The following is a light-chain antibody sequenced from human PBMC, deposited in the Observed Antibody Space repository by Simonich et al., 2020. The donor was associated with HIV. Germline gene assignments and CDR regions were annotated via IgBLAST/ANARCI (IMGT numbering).Light chain of an antibody. V-gene: IGLV1-47*01. CDR2: RNN. J-gene: IGLJ3*02. CDR1: SSNIGSNY. CDR3: AAWDDSLSAPV. Sequence: QSVLTQPPSASGTPGQRVTISCSGRSSNIGSNYVYWYQQLPGTAPKLLIYRNNQRPSGFPYRFSGSKSGTSASLAISGLRSEDEADYYCAAWDDSLSAPVFGGGTKLTVL.